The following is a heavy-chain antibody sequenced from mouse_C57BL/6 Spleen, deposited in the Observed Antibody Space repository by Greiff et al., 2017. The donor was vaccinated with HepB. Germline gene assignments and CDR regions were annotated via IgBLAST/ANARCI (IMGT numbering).Heavy chain of an antibody. Sequence: QVQLQQPGAELVMPGASVKLSCKASGYTFTSYWMHWVKQRPAQGLEWIGEIDPSDSYTNYNQKFKGKSTLTVDKSSSTAYMQLSSLTSEDSAVYYCARWGTTVFDYWGQGTTLTVSS. CDR2: IDPSDSYT. CDR3: ARWGTTVFDY. D-gene: IGHD1-1*01. J-gene: IGHJ2*01. CDR1: GYTFTSYW. V-gene: IGHV1-69*01.